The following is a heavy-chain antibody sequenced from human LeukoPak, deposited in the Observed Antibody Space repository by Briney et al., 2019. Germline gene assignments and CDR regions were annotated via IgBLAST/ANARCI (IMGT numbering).Heavy chain of an antibody. V-gene: IGHV4-59*01. CDR1: GGSISSYY. CDR2: IYYSGST. CDR3: ARSVYDYVWGSYRTPYYFDY. D-gene: IGHD3-16*02. Sequence: SETLPLTCTVSGGSISSYYWSWIRQPPGKGLEWIGYIYYSGSTNYNPSLKSRVTISVDTSKNQFSLKLSSVTAADTAVYYCARSVYDYVWGSYRTPYYFDYWGQGTLVTVSS. J-gene: IGHJ4*02.